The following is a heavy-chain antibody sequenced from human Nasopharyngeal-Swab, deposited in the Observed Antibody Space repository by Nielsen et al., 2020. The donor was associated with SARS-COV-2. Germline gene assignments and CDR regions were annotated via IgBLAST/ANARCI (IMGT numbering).Heavy chain of an antibody. J-gene: IGHJ3*02. CDR2: MSYDGSNK. V-gene: IGHV3-30-3*01. CDR1: GFTFSSYA. CDR3: ARARPRLSRSIAAAGLDTFDN. D-gene: IGHD6-13*01. Sequence: LSLTCAASGFTFSSYAMHWVRQAPGKGLEWVAFMSYDGSNKYYADSVKGRFTISRDNSNNTLYLQMSSLRPEDTAVYFCARARPRLSRSIAAAGLDTFDNWGQGTMVTVSS.